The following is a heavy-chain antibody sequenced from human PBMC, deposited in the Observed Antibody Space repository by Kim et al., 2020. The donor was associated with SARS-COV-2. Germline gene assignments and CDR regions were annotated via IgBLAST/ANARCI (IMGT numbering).Heavy chain of an antibody. V-gene: IGHV4-34*01. CDR3: AGTLVWGYGMDV. J-gene: IGHJ6*02. CDR1: GGCFSGYY. D-gene: IGHD6-13*01. Sequence: SETLSLTCAVYGGCFSGYYWSWIRQPPGKGLEWVGEINHSGSTNYNPSLKRRVTISVNPSKNQFSLKLSSVTDADTAVYYCAGTLVWGYGMDVWGQGTTVTISS. CDR2: INHSGST.